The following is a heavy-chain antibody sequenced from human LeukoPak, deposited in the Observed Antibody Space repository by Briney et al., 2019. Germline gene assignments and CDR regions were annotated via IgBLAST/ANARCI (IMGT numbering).Heavy chain of an antibody. CDR2: IYYSGST. Sequence: SETLSLTCTVSGGSISSYYWSWIRQPPGKGLEWIGYIYYSGSTNYNPSLKSRVTISVDTSKNQFSLKLSSVTAADTAAYYCARADSSSWSSFDYWGQGTLVTVSS. D-gene: IGHD6-13*01. CDR1: GGSISSYY. CDR3: ARADSSSWSSFDY. J-gene: IGHJ4*02. V-gene: IGHV4-59*01.